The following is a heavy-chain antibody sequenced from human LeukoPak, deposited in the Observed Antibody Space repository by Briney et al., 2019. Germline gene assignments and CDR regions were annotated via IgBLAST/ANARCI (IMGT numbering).Heavy chain of an antibody. V-gene: IGHV3-23*01. J-gene: IGHJ4*02. D-gene: IGHD3-22*01. CDR3: AKVIVVVITVFDY. CDR1: GFTFSSYA. Sequence: GGSLRLSCAASGFTFSSYAMNWVRQAPGKGLEWVSAISGSGGSTYYADSVKGRFTISRDNSKNTLYLQMNSLRAEDTAVYYCAKVIVVVITVFDYWGQGTLVTVSS. CDR2: ISGSGGST.